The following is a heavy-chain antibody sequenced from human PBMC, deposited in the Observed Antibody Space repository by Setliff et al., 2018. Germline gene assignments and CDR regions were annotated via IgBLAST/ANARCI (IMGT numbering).Heavy chain of an antibody. CDR2: IYYSGTT. D-gene: IGHD3-10*01. CDR1: GGSISSGNYY. Sequence: PSETLSLTCRVSGGSISSGNYYWGLIRQPPGEGLEWIATIYYSGTTYYNPSLKSRVTNSMDTSKNQFSLKLSSVTAADTAVYYCARLFLFSGSEIYNYFDSWGQGILVTVSS. V-gene: IGHV4-39*01. J-gene: IGHJ4*02. CDR3: ARLFLFSGSEIYNYFDS.